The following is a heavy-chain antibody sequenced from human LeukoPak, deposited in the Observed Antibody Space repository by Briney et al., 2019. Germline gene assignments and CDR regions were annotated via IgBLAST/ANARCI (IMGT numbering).Heavy chain of an antibody. CDR2: FSYGESP. J-gene: IGHJ4*02. V-gene: IGHV4-39*07. CDR3: ARIERSGYTYGYLAY. Sequence: SETLSLTCTVSGGSISSSDYYWGWIRQPPVTGLEGIGSFSYGESPYYNPSLKSRVTISVDTSKNQFSLRLGSVTAADTAVYYCARIERSGYTYGYLAYWGQGTLVTVSS. D-gene: IGHD5-18*01. CDR1: GGSISSSDYY.